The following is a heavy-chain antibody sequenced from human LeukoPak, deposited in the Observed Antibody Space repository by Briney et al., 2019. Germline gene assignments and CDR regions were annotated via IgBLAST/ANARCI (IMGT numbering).Heavy chain of an antibody. V-gene: IGHV1-69-2*01. Sequence: ASVKISRKVSGYTFTDYYMHWVQQAPGKGLEWMGLVDPGDGETIYTEKFQGRVTITADTSTDTAYMELSSLRSEDTAVYYCATVASSFYYFDYWGQGTLVTVSS. J-gene: IGHJ4*02. D-gene: IGHD6-6*01. CDR1: GYTFTDYY. CDR2: VDPGDGET. CDR3: ATVASSFYYFDY.